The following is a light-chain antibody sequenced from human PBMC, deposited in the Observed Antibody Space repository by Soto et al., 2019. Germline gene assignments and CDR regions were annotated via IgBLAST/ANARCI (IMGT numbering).Light chain of an antibody. J-gene: IGKJ2*01. Sequence: EIVLTQSPGTLSLSPGERATLSCRASQSVSSSYLAWYQQKPGQAPRLLIYGASSRATGIPDRFSGSGSGTDFPLTISRLEPEDFAVYSCQQYGSSPMYTFGQGTKLEIK. CDR3: QQYGSSPMYT. V-gene: IGKV3-20*01. CDR2: GAS. CDR1: QSVSSSY.